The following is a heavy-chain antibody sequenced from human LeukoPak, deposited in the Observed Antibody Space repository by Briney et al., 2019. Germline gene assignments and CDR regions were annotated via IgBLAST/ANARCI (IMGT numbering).Heavy chain of an antibody. V-gene: IGHV4-39*01. CDR1: GGSISTTTYY. Sequence: PSETLSLTCTVSGGSISTTTYYWAWIRQPPGKGLEWIGSIYKTGNTNYSPSLKSRVFISVDTSNNQFSLKLTSVTAADTALYFCARHQTNKFGQGTPFDFWGQGTLVSVSS. D-gene: IGHD1/OR15-1a*01. J-gene: IGHJ4*02. CDR3: ARHQTNKFGQGTPFDF. CDR2: IYKTGNT.